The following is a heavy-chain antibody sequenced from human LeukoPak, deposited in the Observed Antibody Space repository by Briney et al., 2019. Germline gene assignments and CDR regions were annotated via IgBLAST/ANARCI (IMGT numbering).Heavy chain of an antibody. J-gene: IGHJ6*03. CDR3: ARDRVEYCSSTSCYSYYVYYMDV. Sequence: SETLCLTCTASGGSISSGCYYWSWIRQRAGKGLEWTGRIYSSGSTNYNPSLKSRVTISVDTSKNQFSLKLSSVTDADTAVYYCARDRVEYCSSTSCYSYYVYYMDVWGKGTTVTVSS. D-gene: IGHD2-2*01. CDR2: IYSSGST. V-gene: IGHV4-61*02. CDR1: GGSISSGCYY.